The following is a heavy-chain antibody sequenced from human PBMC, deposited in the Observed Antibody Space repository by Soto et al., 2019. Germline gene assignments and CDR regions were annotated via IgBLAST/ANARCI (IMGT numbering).Heavy chain of an antibody. CDR3: TTGRYYDILTGHHNVAY. Sequence: GGSLRLSCVASGFNLSHPWMTWVRQAAGKGLEWVGHIKSKTDGGTADYAAPVKGRFTISRDDSKNTVYLQMNSLRTEDTAVYYCTTGRYYDILTGHHNVAYWGQGTLVAVSS. V-gene: IGHV3-15*01. CDR2: IKSKTDGGTA. CDR1: GFNLSHPW. J-gene: IGHJ4*02. D-gene: IGHD3-9*01.